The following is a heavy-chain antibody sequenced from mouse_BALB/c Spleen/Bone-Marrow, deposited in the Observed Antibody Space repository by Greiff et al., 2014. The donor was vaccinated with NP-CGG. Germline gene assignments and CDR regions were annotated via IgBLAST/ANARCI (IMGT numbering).Heavy chain of an antibody. CDR2: IYYSGTI. D-gene: IGHD1-1*01. J-gene: IGHJ2*01. V-gene: IGHV3-5*02. Sequence: VQLKESGPGLVKPSQTVSLTCTVTGISITTGNYRWSWIRQFPGNKLEWIGYIYYSGTITYNPSLTSRTTITRDTSKNQFFLEMNSLTAEDPATYYCARYLGAYFDYWGQGTTLTVSS. CDR1: GISITTGNYR. CDR3: ARYLGAYFDY.